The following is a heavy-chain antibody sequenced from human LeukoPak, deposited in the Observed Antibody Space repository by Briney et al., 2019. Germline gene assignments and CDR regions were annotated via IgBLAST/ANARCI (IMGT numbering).Heavy chain of an antibody. CDR2: IYYTGST. CDR3: ATLHRNDYGLMRFDN. J-gene: IGHJ4*02. Sequence: SETLSLTCTVSGAAISSYYWSWIRQPPGKGLEWIGYIYYTGSTNYNPSLKSRVTISADTSKNQFSLRLNSVTAADTAVYYCATLHRNDYGLMRFDNWGQGTLVTVSS. CDR1: GAAISSYY. D-gene: IGHD4-17*01. V-gene: IGHV4-59*01.